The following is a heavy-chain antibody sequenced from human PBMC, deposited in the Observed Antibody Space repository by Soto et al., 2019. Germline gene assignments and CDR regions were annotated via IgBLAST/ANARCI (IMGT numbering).Heavy chain of an antibody. CDR1: GGSISSGDYY. CDR2: IYYSGST. J-gene: IGHJ4*02. V-gene: IGHV4-30-4*01. CDR3: ARLRRDGFKIRGDFDY. D-gene: IGHD3-16*01. Sequence: QVQLQESGPGLVKPSQTLSLTCTVSGGSISSGDYYWSWIRQPPGKGLEWIGYIYYSGSTYYNPSLKSRVTISVGTSKNQFSLKLSSVTAADTAVYYCARLRRDGFKIRGDFDYWGQGTLVTVSS.